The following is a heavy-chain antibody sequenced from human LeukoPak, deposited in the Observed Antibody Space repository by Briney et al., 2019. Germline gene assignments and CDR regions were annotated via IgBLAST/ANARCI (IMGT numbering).Heavy chain of an antibody. CDR1: GGSISHYY. J-gene: IGHJ4*02. V-gene: IGHV4-34*01. CDR3: ARGGPKSSGYLYYFDY. D-gene: IGHD3-22*01. CDR2: INHSGST. Sequence: PSETLSLTCTVSGGSISHYYWSWIRQPPGKGLEWMGEINHSGSTNYNPSLKSRVTISVDTSKNQFSLKLSSVTAADTAVYYCARGGPKSSGYLYYFDYWGQGTLVTVSS.